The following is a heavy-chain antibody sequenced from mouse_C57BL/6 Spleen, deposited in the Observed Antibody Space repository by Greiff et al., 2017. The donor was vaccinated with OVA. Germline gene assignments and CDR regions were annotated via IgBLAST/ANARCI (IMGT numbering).Heavy chain of an antibody. D-gene: IGHD3-2*02. Sequence: QVHVKQSGPELVRPGVSVKISCKGSGYTFTDYAMHWVKQSHAKSLEWIGVISTYYGDASYNQKFKDKATMTVDKSSSTAYMELARLTSEDSAVYYCANTAQAYYAMDYWGQGTSVTVSS. J-gene: IGHJ4*01. CDR2: ISTYYGDA. CDR3: ANTAQAYYAMDY. CDR1: GYTFTDYA. V-gene: IGHV1-67*01.